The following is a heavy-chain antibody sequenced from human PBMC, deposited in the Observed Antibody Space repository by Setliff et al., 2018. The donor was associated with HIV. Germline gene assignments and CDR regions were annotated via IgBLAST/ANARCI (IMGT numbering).Heavy chain of an antibody. CDR2: IYASGST. CDR3: ARDKGYYYMDV. J-gene: IGHJ6*03. CDR1: GGSISSYY. V-gene: IGHV4-4*07. Sequence: NPSETLSLTCSVSGGSISSYYWTWIRQPAGKGLEWIGRIYASGSTNYNPSLKSRITISVDTSNNQFSLRLSSVTAADTAVYYCARDKGYYYMDVWGKGITVTVSS.